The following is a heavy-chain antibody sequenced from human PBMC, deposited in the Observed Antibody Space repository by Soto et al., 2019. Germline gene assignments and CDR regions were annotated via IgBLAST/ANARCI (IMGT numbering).Heavy chain of an antibody. V-gene: IGHV4-61*01. CDR3: ARGEQLALYNLDY. Sequence: QVQLQESGPGLVKPSETLSLTCTVSGGSVSSGSYYWSWIRQPPGKGLEWIGYIYYSGSTNYNPSLKSRVTISVDTSKNQFSLKLSSVTAADTAVYYCARGEQLALYNLDYWGQGTLVTVSS. J-gene: IGHJ4*02. CDR2: IYYSGST. CDR1: GGSVSSGSYY. D-gene: IGHD6-6*01.